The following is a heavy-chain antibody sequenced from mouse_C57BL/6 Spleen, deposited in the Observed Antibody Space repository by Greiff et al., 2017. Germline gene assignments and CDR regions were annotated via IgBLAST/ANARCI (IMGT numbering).Heavy chain of an antibody. Sequence: QVQLQQPGAELVKPGASVKMSCKASGYTFTSYWITWVKQRPGQGLEWIGDIYPGSGSTNYNAKFKSKATLTVDTSSSTVYMQLSSLTSEDSAVYYCARYYGYVNYYAMDYWGQGTSVTVSS. CDR3: ARYYGYVNYYAMDY. CDR2: IYPGSGST. J-gene: IGHJ4*01. V-gene: IGHV1-55*01. CDR1: GYTFTSYW. D-gene: IGHD2-2*01.